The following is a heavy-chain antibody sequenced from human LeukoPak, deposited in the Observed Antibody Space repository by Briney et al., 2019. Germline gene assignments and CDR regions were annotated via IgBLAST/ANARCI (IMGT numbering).Heavy chain of an antibody. Sequence: PGGSLRLSCAASGITFSGYWMSWVRQAPGKGPEWVANIKQDGSEKRYVDSVKGRFTISRDNAKNSLYLQMNSLRAEDTAVYYCAGGSPEDFSDYWGQGTLVTVSS. J-gene: IGHJ4*02. V-gene: IGHV3-7*01. CDR3: AGGSPEDFSDY. CDR1: GITFSGYW. CDR2: IKQDGSEK. D-gene: IGHD1-26*01.